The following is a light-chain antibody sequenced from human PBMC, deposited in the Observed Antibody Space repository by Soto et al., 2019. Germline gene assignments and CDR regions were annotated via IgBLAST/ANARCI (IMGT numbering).Light chain of an antibody. Sequence: EIVLTQSPVTLSLSPGERATLSCRASQSVTTFLAWYQQKPGQAPRLLIYAASKSATGIPARFSGSGSGTDFTLTISSLEPEDFAVYYCQQRTNWPLTFGGGTKVEIK. CDR3: QQRTNWPLT. CDR1: QSVTTF. J-gene: IGKJ4*01. V-gene: IGKV3-11*01. CDR2: AAS.